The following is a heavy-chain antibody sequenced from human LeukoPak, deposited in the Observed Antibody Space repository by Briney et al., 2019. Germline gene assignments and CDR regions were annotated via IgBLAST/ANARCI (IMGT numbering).Heavy chain of an antibody. V-gene: IGHV4-59*01. J-gene: IGHJ2*01. CDR1: GDSISSYY. CDR3: ARGPHSSGQQRRTFAAGYFDL. CDR2: IYYSGST. Sequence: SETLSLTCTVSGDSISSYYWSWIRQPPGKGLEWIGYIYYSGSTNYNPSLKSRVTISVDTSKNQFSLKLSSVTAADTAVYYCARGPHSSGQQRRTFAAGYFDLWGRGTLVTVSS. D-gene: IGHD6-19*01.